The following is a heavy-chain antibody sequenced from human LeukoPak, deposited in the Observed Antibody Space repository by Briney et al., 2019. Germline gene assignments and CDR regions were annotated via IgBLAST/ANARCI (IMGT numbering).Heavy chain of an antibody. CDR1: GFTFSSYS. Sequence: GGSLRLSCAASGFTFSSYSMNWVRQAPGKGLEWVANIKQDGSEKYYVDSVKGRFTISRDNAENTLYLQMNSLRAEDTAMYYCARGSAGNDYWGQGTLVTVSS. D-gene: IGHD6-13*01. V-gene: IGHV3-7*01. J-gene: IGHJ4*02. CDR3: ARGSAGNDY. CDR2: IKQDGSEK.